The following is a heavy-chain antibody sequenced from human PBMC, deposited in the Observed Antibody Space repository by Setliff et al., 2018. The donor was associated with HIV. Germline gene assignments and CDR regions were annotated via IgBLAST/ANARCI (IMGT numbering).Heavy chain of an antibody. CDR1: GESFSGYY. V-gene: IGHV4-34*01. CDR2: INHSGST. J-gene: IGHJ4*02. D-gene: IGHD3-22*01. CDR3: ARDPKHSSSGDLEY. Sequence: KTSETLSLTCAVYGESFSGYYWSWIRQPPGKGLEWIGEINHSGSTNYNPSLKSRVTISVDTSKNQFSLKLTSVTAADTAVYYCARDPKHSSSGDLEYWSQGTLVTVSS.